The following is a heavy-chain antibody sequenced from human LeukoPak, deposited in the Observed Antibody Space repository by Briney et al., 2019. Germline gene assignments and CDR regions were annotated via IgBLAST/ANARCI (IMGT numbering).Heavy chain of an antibody. J-gene: IGHJ4*02. CDR2: IDPSDSNT. CDR3: ARLTYCGGDCPVY. Sequence: GESLKISCKGSGYSFSSYWISWVRQMPGKGLEXXXXIDPSDSNTKYSPSFQGHVTISADKSISTAYLQWSSLKASDTAMYYCARLTYCGGDCPVYWGQGTLVTVSS. V-gene: IGHV5-10-1*01. D-gene: IGHD2-21*02. CDR1: GYSFSSYW.